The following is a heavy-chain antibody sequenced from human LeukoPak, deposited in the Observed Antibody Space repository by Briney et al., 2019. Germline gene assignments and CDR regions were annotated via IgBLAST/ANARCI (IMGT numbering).Heavy chain of an antibody. CDR3: AKAPGGGNWN. J-gene: IGHJ4*02. Sequence: GGSLRLSCVASGFTFSTYALTWVRQAPGKGLEWVSVISGSGRSGTNYADSVKGRFTISRDNSKNTLYLQMNSLRVEDTAIYYCAKAPGGGNWNWGQGTLVTVSS. V-gene: IGHV3-23*01. D-gene: IGHD4-23*01. CDR2: ISGSGRSGT. CDR1: GFTFSTYA.